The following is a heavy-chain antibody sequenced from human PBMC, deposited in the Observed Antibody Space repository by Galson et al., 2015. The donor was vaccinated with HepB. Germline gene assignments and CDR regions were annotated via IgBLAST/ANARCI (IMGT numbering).Heavy chain of an antibody. V-gene: IGHV3-7*01. CDR3: TRDDD. Sequence: SLRLSCAASGFTFSRYWMSWVRQAPGKGLEWVANINQDESQKYYVDSVKGRFTISRDSAKTSLFLQMNSLRAEDTAIYYCTRDDDWGPGTLVTVSS. CDR1: GFTFSRYW. CDR2: INQDESQK. J-gene: IGHJ4*02.